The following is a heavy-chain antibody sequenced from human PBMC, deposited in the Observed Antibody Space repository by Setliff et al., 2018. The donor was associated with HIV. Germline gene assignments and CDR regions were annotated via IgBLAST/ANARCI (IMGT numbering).Heavy chain of an antibody. CDR2: INPNSGNA. J-gene: IGHJ4*02. Sequence: ASVKVSCKASGYIFTSYDINWVRQATGQGLEWMGWINPNSGNAGYAQKFQDRVTMTTDTSTSTAYMELRSLRSDDTAVYYCARVPLSGWLYFDYWGQGTLVTVSS. D-gene: IGHD6-19*01. CDR3: ARVPLSGWLYFDY. CDR1: GYIFTSYD. V-gene: IGHV1-8*01.